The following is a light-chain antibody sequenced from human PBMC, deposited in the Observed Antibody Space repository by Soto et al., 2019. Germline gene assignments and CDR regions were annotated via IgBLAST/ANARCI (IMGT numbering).Light chain of an antibody. CDR3: SSYTSSQAYV. CDR1: GSDVGDYDY. J-gene: IGLJ1*01. V-gene: IGLV2-14*01. Sequence: QSVLTQPASVSGSPGESITISCTGTGSDVGDYDYVSWYQHHPGKAPKLMIYEVSNRPSGVSNRFSGSKSGNTASLTISGLQAEDEADYFCSSYTSSQAYVFGTGTTVTVL. CDR2: EVS.